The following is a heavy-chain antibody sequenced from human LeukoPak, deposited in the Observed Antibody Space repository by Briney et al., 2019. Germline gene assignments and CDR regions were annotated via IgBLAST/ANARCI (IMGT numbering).Heavy chain of an antibody. J-gene: IGHJ6*02. Sequence: PGGSLRLSCAGSGDSWMHWVRQVPGKGLVWVSRIKTDGSSTSYADSVKGRFTISNDNAENTLYLQMNSLRAEDTAVYYCARDQGIAVAGFCCYGMDVWGQGTTVTVSS. CDR2: IKTDGSST. D-gene: IGHD6-19*01. V-gene: IGHV3-74*01. CDR3: ARDQGIAVAGFCCYGMDV. CDR1: GDSW.